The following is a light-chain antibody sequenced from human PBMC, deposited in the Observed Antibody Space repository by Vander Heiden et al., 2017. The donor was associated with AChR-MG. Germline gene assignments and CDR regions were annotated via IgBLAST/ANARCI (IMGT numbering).Light chain of an antibody. CDR1: SNDVGGYHF. Sequence: QSALTQPASVSGSPGQSITISCTGTSNDVGGYHFVSWYQQYPGKAPKLTIFDVSNRPSGISNRFSGSKSGSTASLTISGLQAEDEADYYCSSYTNTRILDVFGTGTKVTVL. CDR2: DVS. V-gene: IGLV2-14*03. J-gene: IGLJ1*01. CDR3: SSYTNTRILDV.